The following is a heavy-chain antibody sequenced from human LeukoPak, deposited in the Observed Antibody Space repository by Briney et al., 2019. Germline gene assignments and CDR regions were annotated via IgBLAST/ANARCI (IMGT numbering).Heavy chain of an antibody. J-gene: IGHJ4*02. V-gene: IGHV4-34*01. CDR1: GASFSSYS. D-gene: IGHD3-3*01. Sequence: SETLSLTCAVPGASFSSYSWNWIRQLPGAGLEWIAEINFTGNTETGTTSYSPSLKSRVTISADTSTNQLSLHLRSATVADTGVYFCARAFSGFWEFDFWGQGTLVTVSS. CDR3: ARAFSGFWEFDF. CDR2: INFTGNTETGTT.